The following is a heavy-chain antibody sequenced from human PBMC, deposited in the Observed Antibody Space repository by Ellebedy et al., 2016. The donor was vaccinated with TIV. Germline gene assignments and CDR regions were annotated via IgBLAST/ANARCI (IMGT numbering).Heavy chain of an antibody. CDR1: GFAFSDYY. CDR2: IKEDGSEK. V-gene: IGHV3-7*01. D-gene: IGHD3-10*01. Sequence: GESLKISCVASGFAFSDYYMNWVRQAPGKGLEWVANIKEDGSEKDYVDLVKGRFTISRDNAKNSLYLQMNNLRVEDTAVYYCARAHYWGQGTLVTVSS. J-gene: IGHJ4*02. CDR3: ARAHY.